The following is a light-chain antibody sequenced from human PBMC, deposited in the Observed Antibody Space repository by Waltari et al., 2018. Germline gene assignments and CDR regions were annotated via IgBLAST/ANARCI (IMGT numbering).Light chain of an antibody. J-gene: IGKJ5*01. CDR1: QSILHSYNNKNH. V-gene: IGKV4-1*01. CDR2: GAS. CDR3: QQFSSTPFT. Sequence: DIVMPQSPDSLGLSFGVGVTINGRSTQSILHSYNNKNHLVWYQQKVRQPPKVLIYGASTRESGVPDRFSGSGSGTDFTLTISSLQAEDVAVYYCQQFSSTPFTVGQGTRLGIK.